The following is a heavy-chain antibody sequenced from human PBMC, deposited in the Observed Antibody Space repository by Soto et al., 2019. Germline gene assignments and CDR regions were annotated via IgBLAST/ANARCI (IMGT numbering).Heavy chain of an antibody. CDR3: ARPSYYYDSSGYYGYWFDP. Sequence: GESLKISCKGSGYSFTSYWIGWVRQMPGKGLEWMGIIYPGDSDTRYSPSFQGQVTISADKSISTAYLQWSSLKATDTAMYYCARPSYYYDSSGYYGYWFDPWGQGTRVTVAS. CDR1: GYSFTSYW. V-gene: IGHV5-51*01. CDR2: IYPGDSDT. D-gene: IGHD3-22*01. J-gene: IGHJ5*02.